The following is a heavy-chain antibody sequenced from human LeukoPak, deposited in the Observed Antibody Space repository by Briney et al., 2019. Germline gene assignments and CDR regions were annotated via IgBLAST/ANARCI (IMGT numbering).Heavy chain of an antibody. CDR2: ISSSSSYI. V-gene: IGHV3-21*01. D-gene: IGHD3-22*01. Sequence: GGSLRLSCAASGFTFSSYSMNWVRQAPGKGLEWVSSISSSSSYIYYADSVNGRFTISRDNAKNSLYLQMNSLRAEDTAVYYCARVPPYYYDSSGSWYFDLWGRGTLVTVSS. CDR1: GFTFSSYS. J-gene: IGHJ2*01. CDR3: ARVPPYYYDSSGSWYFDL.